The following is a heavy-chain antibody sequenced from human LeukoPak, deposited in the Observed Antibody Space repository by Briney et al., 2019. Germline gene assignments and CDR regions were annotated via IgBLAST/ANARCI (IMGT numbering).Heavy chain of an antibody. Sequence: PGGSLRLSCAASGFTFSSYAMHWVRQAPGKGPEWVAVISYDGSNKYYADSVKGRFTISRDNSKNTLCLQMNSLSAEDTAVYYCASQYYNILTGHYTSIDYWGQGTLVTVSS. CDR1: GFTFSSYA. J-gene: IGHJ4*02. D-gene: IGHD3-9*01. CDR2: ISYDGSNK. CDR3: ASQYYNILTGHYTSIDY. V-gene: IGHV3-30*04.